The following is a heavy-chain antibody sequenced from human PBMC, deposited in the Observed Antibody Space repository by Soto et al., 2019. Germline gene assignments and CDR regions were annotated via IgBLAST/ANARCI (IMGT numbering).Heavy chain of an antibody. CDR3: PRHGSY. V-gene: IGHV4-39*01. Sequence: SETLSLTCTVSGVSITTTSYYWGWIRQPPGKGLEWIGSVYFSGTTYYNPSLKSRVTISVDTSKNHFSLRLSSVTAADTAIYYCPRHGSYWGKGTLVTVSS. J-gene: IGHJ4*02. CDR2: VYFSGTT. CDR1: GVSITTTSYY.